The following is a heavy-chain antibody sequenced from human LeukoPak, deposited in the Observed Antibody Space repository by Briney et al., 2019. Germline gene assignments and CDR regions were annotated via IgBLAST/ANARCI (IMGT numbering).Heavy chain of an antibody. CDR2: IYYSGST. V-gene: IGHV4-59*12. J-gene: IGHJ1*01. CDR3: ARVGYYYDSSGYYYGYFQH. Sequence: PSETLSLTCTVSGGSISSYYWSWVRQPPGKGLEWIGYIYYSGSTNYNPSLKSRVTISVDTSKNQFSLKLSSVTAADTAVYYCARVGYYYDSSGYYYGYFQHWGQGTLVTVSS. CDR1: GGSISSYY. D-gene: IGHD3-22*01.